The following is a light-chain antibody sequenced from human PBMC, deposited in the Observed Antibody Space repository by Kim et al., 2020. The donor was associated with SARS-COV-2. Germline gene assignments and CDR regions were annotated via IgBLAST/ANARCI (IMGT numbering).Light chain of an antibody. V-gene: IGKV3-20*01. CDR2: GAS. CDR3: HQYGSAPHA. CDR1: QSINNNY. Sequence: SPGERATLFCRASQSINNNYLAWYQQKGGQAPRLLIYGASNRATGIPDRFSGSGSGTDFTLTISRLDPEDFALYLCHQYGSAPHAFGGGTKVDIK. J-gene: IGKJ4*01.